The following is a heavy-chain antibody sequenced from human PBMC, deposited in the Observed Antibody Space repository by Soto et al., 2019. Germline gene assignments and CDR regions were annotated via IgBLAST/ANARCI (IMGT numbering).Heavy chain of an antibody. J-gene: IGHJ5*02. D-gene: IGHD2-15*01. CDR3: VRGGGGGLFDP. V-gene: IGHV3-23*01. Sequence: GGSLRLSCVASGFTFSTYAMSWVRQAPGKGLEWVSAISDKGDKTYYADSVRGRFTISRDNSKNTLYLQMNSLRAGDTAVYYCVRGGGGGLFDPWGQGTMVTVSS. CDR2: ISDKGDKT. CDR1: GFTFSTYA.